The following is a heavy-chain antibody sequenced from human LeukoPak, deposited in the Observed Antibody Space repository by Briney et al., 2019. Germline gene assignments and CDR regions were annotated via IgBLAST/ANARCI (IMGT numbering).Heavy chain of an antibody. Sequence: GGSLRLSCAASGFTFSDTWMHWVRQVPGKGLEWVSSISTSSSYIYYADSLKGRFTISRDNAKNSLSLQMNSLRAEDTAVYYCARHRTASDYWGQGTLVTVSS. CDR2: ISTSSSYI. J-gene: IGHJ4*02. V-gene: IGHV3-21*01. CDR1: GFTFSDTW. CDR3: ARHRTASDY. D-gene: IGHD3-16*02.